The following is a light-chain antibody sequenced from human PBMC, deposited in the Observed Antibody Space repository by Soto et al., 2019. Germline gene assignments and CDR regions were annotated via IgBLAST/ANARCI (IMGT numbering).Light chain of an antibody. Sequence: EIVMTQSPATLSVSSGERATLSCRASQSTYTNLAWYQHKPGQAPRLLIYGASTRATAIPARFSGSGSGTEFTLTISSLQSEDFAVYYCQQYNKWPLTFGGGTKVEIK. CDR2: GAS. J-gene: IGKJ4*01. CDR3: QQYNKWPLT. V-gene: IGKV3-15*01. CDR1: QSTYTN.